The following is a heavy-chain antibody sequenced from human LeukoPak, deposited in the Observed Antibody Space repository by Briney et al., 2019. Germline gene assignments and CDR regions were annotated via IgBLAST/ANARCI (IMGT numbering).Heavy chain of an antibody. J-gene: IGHJ4*02. V-gene: IGHV4-39*07. CDR3: ARRGLRLGRIGFYFDY. Sequence: PSETLSLTCTVSGGSISSSSYYWGWIRQPPGKGLEWIGEINHSGSTNYNPSLKSRVTISVDTSKNQFSLKLSSVTAADTAVYYCARRGLRLGRIGFYFDYWGQGTLVTVSS. D-gene: IGHD4-17*01. CDR1: GGSISSSSYY. CDR2: INHSGST.